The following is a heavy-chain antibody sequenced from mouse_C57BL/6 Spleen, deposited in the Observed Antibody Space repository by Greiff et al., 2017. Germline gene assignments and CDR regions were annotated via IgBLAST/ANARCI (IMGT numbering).Heavy chain of an antibody. D-gene: IGHD2-3*01. V-gene: IGHV5-17*01. CDR1: GFTFSDYG. J-gene: IGHJ3*01. CDR3: ARHGYSSWFAY. CDR2: ISSGSSTI. Sequence: EVKVEESGGGLVKPGGSLKLSCAASGFTFSDYGMHWVRQAPEKGLEWVAYISSGSSTIYYADTVKGRFTISRDNAKNTLFLQMTSLRSEDTAMYYCARHGYSSWFAYWGQGTLVTVSA.